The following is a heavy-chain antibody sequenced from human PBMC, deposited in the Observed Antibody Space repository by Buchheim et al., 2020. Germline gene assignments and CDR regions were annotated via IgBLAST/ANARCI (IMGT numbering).Heavy chain of an antibody. CDR1: GGSISSYY. D-gene: IGHD4-17*01. J-gene: IGHJ5*02. Sequence: QVQLQESGPGLVKPSETLSLTCTVSGGSISSYYWSWIRQPPGKGLEWIGYIYYSGSTNYNPSLKSRVTISVDTSKNQFSLKLSSVTAADTAVYYCAGVTTVTTFVWFDPWGQGTL. CDR3: AGVTTVTTFVWFDP. V-gene: IGHV4-59*01. CDR2: IYYSGST.